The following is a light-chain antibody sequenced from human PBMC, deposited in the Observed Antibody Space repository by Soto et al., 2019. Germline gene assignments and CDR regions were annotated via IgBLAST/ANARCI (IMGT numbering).Light chain of an antibody. J-gene: IGLJ1*01. V-gene: IGLV1-51*01. CDR2: DNY. CDR1: SSNIGDNY. CDR3: GTWDTSLSVYV. Sequence: QSVLTQPPSVSAAPGQKVTISCSGSSSNIGDNYVSWYQQLPGTAPKLLIYDNYKRPSGIPDRFSGSKSGTSATLGISGLQTGDEADYYCGTWDTSLSVYVFGTGTKVTVL.